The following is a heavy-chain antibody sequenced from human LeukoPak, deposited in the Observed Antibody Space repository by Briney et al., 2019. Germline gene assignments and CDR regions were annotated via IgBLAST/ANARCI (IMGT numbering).Heavy chain of an antibody. J-gene: IGHJ6*02. D-gene: IGHD3-22*01. CDR1: GYTFTSYY. CDR2: MNPNSGNT. Sequence: ASVKVSCKASGYTFTSYYMHWVRQAPGQGLEWMGWMNPNSGNTGYAQKFQGRVTMTRNTSISTAYMELSSLRSEDTAVYYCAVPGVDSSGYYWYYYYGMDVWGQGTTVTVSS. V-gene: IGHV1-8*02. CDR3: AVPGVDSSGYYWYYYYGMDV.